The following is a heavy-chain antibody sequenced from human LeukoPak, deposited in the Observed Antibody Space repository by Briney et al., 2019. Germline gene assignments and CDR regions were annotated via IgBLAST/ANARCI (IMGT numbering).Heavy chain of an antibody. CDR3: ARSPPIGYCSSTSCYEMDV. CDR2: ISSSSSYI. V-gene: IGHV3-21*01. CDR1: GFTFSSYS. D-gene: IGHD2-2*01. Sequence: PGGSLRLSCAASGFTFSSYSMNWVRQAPGKGLEWVSSISSSSSYIYYADSVKGRFTISRDNAKNSLYLQMNSLRAEDTAVYYCARSPPIGYCSSTSCYEMDVWGQGTTVTVSS. J-gene: IGHJ6*02.